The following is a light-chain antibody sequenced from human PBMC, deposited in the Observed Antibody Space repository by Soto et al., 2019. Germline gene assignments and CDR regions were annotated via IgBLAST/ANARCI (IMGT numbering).Light chain of an antibody. Sequence: QSVRTQPPSVSGAPGQRVTISCTGSSSNIGAGYDVHWYQQLPGTAPKLLIYGNSNRPSGVPDRFSGSKSGTSASLAITGLQAEDEADYYCQSYDSSLSGVFGPVTKLTVL. J-gene: IGLJ1*01. V-gene: IGLV1-40*01. CDR3: QSYDSSLSGV. CDR2: GNS. CDR1: SSNIGAGYD.